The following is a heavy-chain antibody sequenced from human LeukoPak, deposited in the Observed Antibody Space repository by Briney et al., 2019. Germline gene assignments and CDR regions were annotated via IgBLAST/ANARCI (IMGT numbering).Heavy chain of an antibody. V-gene: IGHV3-33*01. CDR1: GFTFSNYG. CDR2: IWYDGSNK. CDR3: ARWVPVAGTDY. D-gene: IGHD6-19*01. Sequence: GGSLRLSCAASGFTFSNYGMHWVRQAPGKGLEWVAVIWYDGSNKYYADSVKGRFTISRDNSKNTLYMQMNSLRAEDTAVYYCARWVPVAGTDYWGQGTLVTVSS. J-gene: IGHJ4*02.